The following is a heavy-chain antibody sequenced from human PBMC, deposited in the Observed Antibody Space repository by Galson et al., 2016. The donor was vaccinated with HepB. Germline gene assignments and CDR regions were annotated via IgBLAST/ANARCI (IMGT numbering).Heavy chain of an antibody. J-gene: IGHJ6*02. CDR2: LAPNDSYA. D-gene: IGHD3-9*01. V-gene: IGHV5-10-1*01. CDR1: GYSFTSYW. CDR3: ARHYHDILTGYYTLRGLDV. Sequence: QSGAEVKKPGESLRISCKGSGYSFTSYWISWVRQMPGKGLEWVGRLAPNDSYASYSPSFQGHVTISADKSINTAYLQWSSLKASDTAMYYCARHYHDILTGYYTLRGLDVWGQGTTVTVSS.